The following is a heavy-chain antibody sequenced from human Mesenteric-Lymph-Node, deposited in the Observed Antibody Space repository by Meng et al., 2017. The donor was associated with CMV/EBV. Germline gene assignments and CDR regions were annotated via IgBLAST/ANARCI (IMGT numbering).Heavy chain of an antibody. CDR1: GFTFSNYW. CDR3: ARRGVYNRFDS. D-gene: IGHD3-10*01. V-gene: IGHV3-7*01. CDR2: IKQDGSEK. J-gene: IGHJ5*01. Sequence: GGSLRLSCAASGFTFSNYWMSWVRQAPGKGLEWVANIKQDGSEKYYVDSVKGRFSISRDNAKNSLYVQMNSLRAEDTAVYYCARRGVYNRFDSWGQGTLVTVSS.